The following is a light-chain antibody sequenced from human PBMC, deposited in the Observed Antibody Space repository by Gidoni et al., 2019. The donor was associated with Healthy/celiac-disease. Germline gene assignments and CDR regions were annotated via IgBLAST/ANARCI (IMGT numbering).Light chain of an antibody. J-gene: IGLJ1*01. CDR3: QSADSSGTYFV. CDR1: ALPTQY. V-gene: IGLV3-25*02. CDR2: KDS. Sequence: SYELTQQPSVSVPPGQTARITCSGDALPTQYAYWYQQKPGQAPVLVIYKDSERPSGIPERFSGSSSGTTVTLTISGVQAEDEADYYCQSADSSGTYFVFGTGTKVTVL.